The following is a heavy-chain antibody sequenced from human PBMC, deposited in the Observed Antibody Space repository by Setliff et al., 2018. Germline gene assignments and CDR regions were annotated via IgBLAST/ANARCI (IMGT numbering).Heavy chain of an antibody. J-gene: IGHJ3*02. CDR3: ARGKTFFGAFIRAFDI. V-gene: IGHV4-59*01. CDR2: IYYSGST. D-gene: IGHD3-3*01. CDR1: GGSISSYY. Sequence: PSETLSLTCTVSGGSISSYYWGWIRQPPGKGLEWIGYIYYSGSTNYNPSLNSRVTISIDTSKNQFSLQRSSVTAADTAVYHCARGKTFFGAFIRAFDIWGQGRMVTVSS.